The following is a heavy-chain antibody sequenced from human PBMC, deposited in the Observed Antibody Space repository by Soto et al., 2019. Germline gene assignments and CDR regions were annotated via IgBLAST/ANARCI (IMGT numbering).Heavy chain of an antibody. D-gene: IGHD1-1*01. J-gene: IGHJ5*02. CDR2: MSGDGKTI. CDR1: GFTFSNYF. CDR3: ARTYVPGIAGFDP. V-gene: IGHV3-74*01. Sequence: GGSLRLSCAASGFTFSNYFMHWVRQVPGEGLVWVSRMSGDGKTISYADSVKGRFTISRDSAKNTLYLQMNSLRVEDTAVYYCARTYVPGIAGFDPWGQGTLVTV.